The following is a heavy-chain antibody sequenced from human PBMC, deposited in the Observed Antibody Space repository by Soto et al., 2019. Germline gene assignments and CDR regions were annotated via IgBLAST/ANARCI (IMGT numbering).Heavy chain of an antibody. CDR1: GGSFSGYY. CDR2: INHSGST. J-gene: IGHJ5*02. D-gene: IGHD5-18*01. Sequence: SETLSLTCAVYGGSFSGYYWSWIRQPPGKGLEWIGEINHSGSTNYNPSLKSRVTISVDTSKNQFSLKLSSVTAADTAVYYCESLGYSYGSNWFDPWGQGTLVTVSS. CDR3: ESLGYSYGSNWFDP. V-gene: IGHV4-34*01.